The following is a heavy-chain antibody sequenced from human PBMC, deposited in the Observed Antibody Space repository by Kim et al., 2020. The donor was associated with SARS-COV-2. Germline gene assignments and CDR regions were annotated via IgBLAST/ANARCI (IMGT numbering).Heavy chain of an antibody. CDR3: AKNYYGSGSPGDFDY. CDR1: GFTFSSYA. V-gene: IGHV3-23*01. CDR2: ISGSGGST. Sequence: GGSLRLSCAASGFTFSSYAMSWVRQAPGKGLEWVSAISGSGGSTYYADSVKGRFTISRDNSKNTLYLQMNSLRAEDTAVYYCAKNYYGSGSPGDFDYWGQETLVTVSS. J-gene: IGHJ4*02. D-gene: IGHD3-10*01.